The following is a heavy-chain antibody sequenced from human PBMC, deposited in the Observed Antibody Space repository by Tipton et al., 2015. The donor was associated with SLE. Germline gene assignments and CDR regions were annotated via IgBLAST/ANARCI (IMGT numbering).Heavy chain of an antibody. CDR2: ISNDGKNT. CDR1: GFTINNYW. V-gene: IGHV3-74*01. D-gene: IGHD2-15*01. Sequence: SLRLSCTASGFTINNYWMHWVRQVPGKGLEWVSRISNDGKNTDYADSVKGRFTISRDNAKNTLYLQMNSLRVEDTAVYYCARVTYAATTRHAFEVWGQGTMVTVSS. J-gene: IGHJ3*01. CDR3: ARVTYAATTRHAFEV.